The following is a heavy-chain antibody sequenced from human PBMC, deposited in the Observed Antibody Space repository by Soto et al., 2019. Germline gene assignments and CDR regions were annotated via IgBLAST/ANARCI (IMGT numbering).Heavy chain of an antibody. V-gene: IGHV1-69*01. Sequence: QVQLVQSGAEVKKPGSSVKVSCKASGGTFGSYAISWVRQAPGQGLEWMGGIIPITATANYAQKFQGSVTITAEESTSTASMQLSSLRSEDTAVYYCARSQGSSTSLEIYYYYYYGMDVWGQGTTVTVSS. CDR3: ARSQGSSTSLEIYYYYYYGMDV. D-gene: IGHD2-2*01. J-gene: IGHJ6*02. CDR1: GGTFGSYA. CDR2: IIPITATA.